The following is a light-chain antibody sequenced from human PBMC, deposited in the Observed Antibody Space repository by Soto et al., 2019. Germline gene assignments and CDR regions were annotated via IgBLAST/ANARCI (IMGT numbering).Light chain of an antibody. CDR2: KAS. Sequence: IQMTQSPSTLSASVGDRVTITCRASQSISIWLTWYQQKPGKAPKLLIYKASSLESEVPSRFSGSGSGTKFTLTIYSLQPEDFSTYYCQQYNSDSTFGQGTKVEIK. CDR3: QQYNSDST. CDR1: QSISIW. J-gene: IGKJ1*01. V-gene: IGKV1-5*03.